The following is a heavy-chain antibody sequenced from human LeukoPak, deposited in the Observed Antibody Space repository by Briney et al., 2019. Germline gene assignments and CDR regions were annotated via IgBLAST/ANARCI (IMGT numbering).Heavy chain of an antibody. V-gene: IGHV3-21*01. D-gene: IGHD2-15*01. CDR2: ISSSSSYI. J-gene: IGHJ3*02. Sequence: GGSLRLSCAASGFTFSSYSMNWVRQAPGKGLEWVSSISSSSSYIYYADSVKGRFTISRDNAKNSLYLQMNSLRAEDTAVYDCARDKVVVAATPAFDIWGQGTMVTVSS. CDR1: GFTFSSYS. CDR3: ARDKVVVAATPAFDI.